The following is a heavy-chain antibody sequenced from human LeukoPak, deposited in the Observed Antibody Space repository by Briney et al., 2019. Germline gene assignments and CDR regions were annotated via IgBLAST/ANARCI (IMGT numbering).Heavy chain of an antibody. CDR2: IFGSGST. CDR1: GGSISSYY. D-gene: IGHD6-13*01. V-gene: IGHV4-4*07. CDR3: ARGFYSSSWYFSPKFDY. J-gene: IGHJ4*02. Sequence: SETLSLTCTVSGGSISSYYWSWIRQPAGEGLEWIGRIFGSGSTNYNPSLKSRVTISVDTSKNQFSLKLSSVTAADTAVYYCARGFYSSSWYFSPKFDYWGQGTLVTVSS.